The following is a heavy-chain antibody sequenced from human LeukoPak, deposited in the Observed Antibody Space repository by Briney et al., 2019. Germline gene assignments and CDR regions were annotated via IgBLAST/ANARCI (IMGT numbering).Heavy chain of an antibody. CDR2: ISGAGGTT. CDR3: ARDRGDGTQSPFYS. Sequence: PGGSLRLSCAAPGFTFSSYAMMWLRQAPGKGLEWVSAISGAGGTTLYADSVKGRFTISRDNAKNSLDLVMSSLRVDDTAVYYCARDRGDGTQSPFYSWGQGTVVTVAS. V-gene: IGHV3-23*01. D-gene: IGHD5-24*01. J-gene: IGHJ4*02. CDR1: GFTFSSYA.